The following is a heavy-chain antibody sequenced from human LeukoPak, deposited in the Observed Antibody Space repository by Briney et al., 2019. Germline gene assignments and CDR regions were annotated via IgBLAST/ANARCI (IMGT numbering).Heavy chain of an antibody. CDR1: GYTFTGYY. Sequence: ASVKVSCRASGYTFTGYYMHWVRQAPGQGLEWMGWINPNSGGTNYAQKFQGWVTMTRDTSISTAYMGLSRLRSDDTAVYYCARVGCTNGVCDNGMDVWGQGTTVTVSS. CDR3: ARVGCTNGVCDNGMDV. CDR2: INPNSGGT. D-gene: IGHD2-8*01. J-gene: IGHJ6*02. V-gene: IGHV1-2*04.